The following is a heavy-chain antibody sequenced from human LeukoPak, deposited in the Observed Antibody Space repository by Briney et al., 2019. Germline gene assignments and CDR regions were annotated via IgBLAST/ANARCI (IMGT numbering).Heavy chain of an antibody. CDR2: INAGSGNT. Sequence: ASVKVSCKASGYTFTSYAMHWVRQAPGQRLEWMGWINAGSGNTKYSQKFQGRVTITRDTSASTAYMELSSLRSEDTAVYYCATLTYYFDTSGPRTAYFYNGMDVWGQGTTVSVSS. D-gene: IGHD3-22*01. V-gene: IGHV1-3*01. CDR3: ATLTYYFDTSGPRTAYFYNGMDV. CDR1: GYTFTSYA. J-gene: IGHJ6*02.